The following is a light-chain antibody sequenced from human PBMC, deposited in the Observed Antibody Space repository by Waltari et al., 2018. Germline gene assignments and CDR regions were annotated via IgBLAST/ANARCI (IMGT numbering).Light chain of an antibody. CDR1: KLGDKY. Sequence: YELTQPPSASVSPGQTASITCSGDKLGDKYVSWYQQKTGQSPVLVIYQDNKRPSGIPERFSCSNSGSTATLTIAGTQAMDEADYYCQASDSTTAFYVFGTGTKFTVL. V-gene: IGLV3-1*01. J-gene: IGLJ1*01. CDR2: QDN. CDR3: QASDSTTAFYV.